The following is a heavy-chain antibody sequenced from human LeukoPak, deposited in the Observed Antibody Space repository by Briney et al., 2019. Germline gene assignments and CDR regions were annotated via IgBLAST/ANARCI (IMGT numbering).Heavy chain of an antibody. CDR3: ARAYYYDSSGYWDAFDI. D-gene: IGHD3-22*01. Sequence: ASVKVSCKASGYTFTSYYMHWVRQAPGQGLEWMGIINPSGGSTSYAQKFQGRVTMTRDTSTSTVYMGLRSLRSEDTAVYYCARAYYYDSSGYWDAFDIWGQGTMVTVSS. J-gene: IGHJ3*02. CDR1: GYTFTSYY. CDR2: INPSGGST. V-gene: IGHV1-46*01.